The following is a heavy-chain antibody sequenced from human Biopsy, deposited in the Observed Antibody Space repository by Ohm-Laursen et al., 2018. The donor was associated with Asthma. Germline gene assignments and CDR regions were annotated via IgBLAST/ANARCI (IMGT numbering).Heavy chain of an antibody. CDR2: IHYSGST. D-gene: IGHD2-15*01. V-gene: IGHV4-61*01. CDR3: AGFCSGGNCPDH. J-gene: IGHJ4*02. Sequence: SETLSLTCTVSGGSITSSSYYWTRIRQPPGKGLEWIGNIHYSGSTYSNPSLKSRVTISVDTSKKQISLRLSSVIAADTAVYYCAGFCSGGNCPDHWGQGTLVTVSS. CDR1: GGSITSSSYY.